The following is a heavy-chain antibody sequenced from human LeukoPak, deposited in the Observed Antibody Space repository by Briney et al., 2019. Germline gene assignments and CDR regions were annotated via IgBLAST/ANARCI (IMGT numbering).Heavy chain of an antibody. Sequence: QPGGSLRLSCAASGFTFSSYAMSWVRQAPGKGLEWVSAISGSGGSTDYPDSVTGRFTIPRDNSKNTLYLQMNSLRAEDTAVYYCAKKGSIDANYFDWGQGTLVTVSS. J-gene: IGHJ4*02. V-gene: IGHV3-23*01. CDR2: ISGSGGST. CDR1: GFTFSSYA. D-gene: IGHD2/OR15-2a*01. CDR3: AKKGSIDANYFD.